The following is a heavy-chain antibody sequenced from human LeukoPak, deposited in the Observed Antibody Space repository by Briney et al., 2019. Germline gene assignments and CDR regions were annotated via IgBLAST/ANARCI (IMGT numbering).Heavy chain of an antibody. Sequence: SETLSLTCTVSGGSISSRSYYWGWIRQPPGKGLEWIGRIYYSGSTYYNPSLKSRVTISVDTSKNQFSLKLSSVTAADTAVYYCARGGSGYALNWFDPWGQGTLVTVSS. CDR2: IYYSGST. D-gene: IGHD5-12*01. V-gene: IGHV4-39*07. CDR1: GGSISSRSYY. J-gene: IGHJ5*02. CDR3: ARGGSGYALNWFDP.